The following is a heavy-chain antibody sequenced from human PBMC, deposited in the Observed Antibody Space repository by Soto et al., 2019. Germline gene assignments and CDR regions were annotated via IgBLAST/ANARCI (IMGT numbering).Heavy chain of an antibody. CDR3: ARGRHLTYYDWWCGYYTPLHLSDP. CDR2: LNPNSGNT. J-gene: IGHJ5*02. CDR1: GYTYTSYD. D-gene: IGHD3-3*01. Sequence: SSVKVSCTASGYTYTSYDITWVPPATVRGLEWMGCLNPNSGNTGYAQKSQGRVTMTRNTSISTAYMELSSLRSEDTAVYYCARGRHLTYYDWWCGYYTPLHLSDPPGQGALVTVSS. V-gene: IGHV1-8*01.